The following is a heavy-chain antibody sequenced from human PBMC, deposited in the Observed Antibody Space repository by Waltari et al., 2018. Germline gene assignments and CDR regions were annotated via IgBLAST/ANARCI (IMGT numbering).Heavy chain of an antibody. CDR2: IYHSGST. CDR1: GYSISSGYY. V-gene: IGHV4-38-2*01. Sequence: QVQLQESGPGLVKPSETLSLTCAVSGYSISSGYYWGWIRQPPGKGLEWIGSIYHSGSTYYNPSLKSRVTISVDTSKNQFSLKLSSVTAADTAVYYCASYDSSGYRLYYFDYWGQGTLVTVSS. D-gene: IGHD3-22*01. CDR3: ASYDSSGYRLYYFDY. J-gene: IGHJ4*02.